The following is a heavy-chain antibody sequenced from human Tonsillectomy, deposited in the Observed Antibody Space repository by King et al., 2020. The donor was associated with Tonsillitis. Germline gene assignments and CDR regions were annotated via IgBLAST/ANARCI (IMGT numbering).Heavy chain of an antibody. CDR2: ISYDGSKK. V-gene: IGHV3-30*18. CDR1: GFTFSSHG. D-gene: IGHD2-2*01. J-gene: IGHJ4*02. CDR3: AKDRVVGYCRTTSCSPDY. Sequence: VQLVESGGGVVQPGGSLRLSCAASGFTFSSHGMHWVRQAPGKGLEWVAVISYDGSKKYYADSVKGRFTISRDISKNTLYLQMNSLRTEDTAVYYCAKDRVVGYCRTTSCSPDYWGQGTLVTVSS.